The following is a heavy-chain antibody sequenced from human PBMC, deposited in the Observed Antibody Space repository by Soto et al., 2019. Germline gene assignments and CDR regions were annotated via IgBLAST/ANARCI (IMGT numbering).Heavy chain of an antibody. Sequence: QVQLVQSGAEEKKPGASVKVSCKASGYTFTSYAMHWVRQAPGQRLEWMGWINAGNGNTKYSQKFQGRVTITRDASASTAYMALSSLRSEDTAVYYCSRRSVVVTAIDYWSLATLVT. CDR3: SRRSVVVTAIDY. V-gene: IGHV1-3*05. CDR2: INAGNGNT. J-gene: IGHJ4*02. CDR1: GYTFTSYA. D-gene: IGHD2-21*02.